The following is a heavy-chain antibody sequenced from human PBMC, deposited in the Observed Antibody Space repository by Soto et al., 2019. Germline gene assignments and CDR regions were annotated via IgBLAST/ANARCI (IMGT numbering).Heavy chain of an antibody. V-gene: IGHV3-23*01. CDR2: ISGSGGST. CDR1: GFTFSSYA. CDR3: AKVPTAVEHYDFWSCYYYFDY. J-gene: IGHJ4*02. D-gene: IGHD3-3*01. Sequence: GGSLRLSCAASGFTFSSYAMSWVRQAPGKGLEWVSAISGSGGSTYYADSVKGRFTISRDNSKNTLYLQMNSLRAEDTAVYYCAKVPTAVEHYDFWSCYYYFDYWGQGTLVTVSS.